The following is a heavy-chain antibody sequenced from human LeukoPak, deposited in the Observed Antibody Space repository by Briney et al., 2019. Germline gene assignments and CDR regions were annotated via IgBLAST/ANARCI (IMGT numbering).Heavy chain of an antibody. D-gene: IGHD2-15*01. Sequence: ASVKVSCKASGYTFTSYGISWVRQAPGQGLEWMGWISAYNGNTNYAQKLQGRVTMTRNTSISTAYMELSSLRSEDTAVYYCAREFRVVAAIGFDYWGQGTLVTVSS. J-gene: IGHJ4*02. V-gene: IGHV1-18*01. CDR1: GYTFTSYG. CDR2: ISAYNGNT. CDR3: AREFRVVAAIGFDY.